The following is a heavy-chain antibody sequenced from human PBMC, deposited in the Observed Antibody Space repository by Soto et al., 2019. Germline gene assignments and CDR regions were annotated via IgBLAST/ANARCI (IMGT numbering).Heavy chain of an antibody. CDR1: GYTLTELS. D-gene: IGHD2-15*01. CDR3: ATDPYCSGGSCYSGEYFQH. CDR2: FDPEDGET. V-gene: IGHV1-24*01. Sequence: ASVKVSCKVSGYTLTELSMHWVRQAPGKGLEWMGGFDPEDGETIYAQKFQGRVTMTEDTSTDTAYMELSSLRSEDTAVYYCATDPYCSGGSCYSGEYFQHWGQGTLVTVSS. J-gene: IGHJ1*01.